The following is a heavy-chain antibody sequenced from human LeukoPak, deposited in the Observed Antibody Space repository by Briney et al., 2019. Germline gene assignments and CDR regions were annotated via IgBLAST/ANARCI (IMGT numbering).Heavy chain of an antibody. J-gene: IGHJ4*02. V-gene: IGHV1-18*01. D-gene: IGHD6-19*01. CDR1: GYTFTSYG. Sequence: ASVKVSCKASGYTFTSYGISWVRQAPGQGLEWMGWISAYNGNTNYAQKLQGRVTMTTDTSTSTAYMELRSLRSDDTAVCYCARDSVGYSSGWYPFDYWGQGTLVTVSS. CDR2: ISAYNGNT. CDR3: ARDSVGYSSGWYPFDY.